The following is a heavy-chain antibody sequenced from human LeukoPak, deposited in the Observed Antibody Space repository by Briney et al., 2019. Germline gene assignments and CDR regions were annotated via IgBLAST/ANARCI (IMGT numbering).Heavy chain of an antibody. CDR1: GYSFTDKY. CDR2: INPNSGGT. J-gene: IGHJ5*02. Sequence: ASVKVSCKASGYSFTDKYMHWVRQATGQGLEWMGWINPNSGGTNYAQKFQGRVTMTTDTSMSTAYMELSRLTSDDTAVYYCAIAGGRSWFDPWGQGTLVTVSS. V-gene: IGHV1-2*02. CDR3: AIAGGRSWFDP.